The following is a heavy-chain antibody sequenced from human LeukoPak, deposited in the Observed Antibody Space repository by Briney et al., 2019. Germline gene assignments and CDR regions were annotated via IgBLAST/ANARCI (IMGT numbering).Heavy chain of an antibody. CDR2: ISYDGSNK. D-gene: IGHD5-18*01. Sequence: GGSLRLSCAASGFTCSSYAMPWVRQAPGKGQEWVAVISYDGSNKYYADSVKGRFTISRDNSKNTLYLQMNSLRAEDTAVYYCARSGYSYGRLDYWGQGTLVTVSS. J-gene: IGHJ4*02. CDR3: ARSGYSYGRLDY. V-gene: IGHV3-30-3*01. CDR1: GFTCSSYA.